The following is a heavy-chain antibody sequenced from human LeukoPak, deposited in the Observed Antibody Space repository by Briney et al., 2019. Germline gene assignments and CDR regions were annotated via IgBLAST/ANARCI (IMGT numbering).Heavy chain of an antibody. CDR1: GFTFSSHS. V-gene: IGHV3-21*01. Sequence: GGSLRLSCAASGFTFSSHSMNWVRQAPGKGLEWVSSIGSSSSYIYYADSVKGRFTISRDNAKNSLYLQMNSLRADDTAVYYCARDRPSRRPGLVVDFWGQGTLVTVSS. J-gene: IGHJ4*02. CDR2: IGSSSSYI. D-gene: IGHD2-8*02. CDR3: ARDRPSRRPGLVVDF.